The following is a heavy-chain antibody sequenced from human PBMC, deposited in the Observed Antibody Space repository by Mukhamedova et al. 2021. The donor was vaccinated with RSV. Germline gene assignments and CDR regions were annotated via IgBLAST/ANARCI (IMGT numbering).Heavy chain of an antibody. CDR2: ISAYNGNT. D-gene: IGHD3-10*01. V-gene: IGHV1-18*01. J-gene: IGHJ4*02. Sequence: WMGWISAYNGNTNHAQKLQARVTMTTDTSTSTAYMELRSLRSDDTAVYYCARDRWGSGISCDYWGQLTSVIVSS. CDR3: ARDRWGSGISCDY.